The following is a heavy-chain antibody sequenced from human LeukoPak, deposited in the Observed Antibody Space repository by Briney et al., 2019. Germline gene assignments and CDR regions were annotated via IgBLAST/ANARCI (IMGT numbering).Heavy chain of an antibody. CDR3: ARGGSGSYYYYYYGMDV. CDR1: GDSVSSNSAA. V-gene: IGHV6-1*01. Sequence: SQTLSLTCAISGDSVSSNSAAWNWIRQSPSRGLEWLGTTYYRSKWYNDYAVSVKSRITINPDTSKNQFSLQLNSVTPEDTAVYYCARGGSGSYYYYYYGMDVWGQGTTVTVSS. J-gene: IGHJ6*02. D-gene: IGHD6-19*01. CDR2: TYYRSKWYN.